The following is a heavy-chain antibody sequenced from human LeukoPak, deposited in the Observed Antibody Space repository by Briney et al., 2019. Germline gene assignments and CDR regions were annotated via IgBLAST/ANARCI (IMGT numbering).Heavy chain of an antibody. J-gene: IGHJ6*02. Sequence: GGSLRLSCAASGFTFSNYGMHWVRQAPGKGLEWVAVIWYDGNNKYYADSVKGRFTISRDNSKNTLYLQMNSLRAEDTAVYYCANSVAELRYFDWLSSLSGMDVWGQGTTVTVSS. CDR1: GFTFSNYG. D-gene: IGHD3-9*01. V-gene: IGHV3-30*02. CDR3: ANSVAELRYFDWLSSLSGMDV. CDR2: IWYDGNNK.